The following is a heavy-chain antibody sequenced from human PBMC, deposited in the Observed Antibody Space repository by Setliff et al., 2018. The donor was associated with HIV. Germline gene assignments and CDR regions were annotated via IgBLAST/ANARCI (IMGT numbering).Heavy chain of an antibody. CDR3: AKTIGRYFDIFDN. J-gene: IGHJ4*02. V-gene: IGHV4-39*01. CDR2: IYYSGST. Sequence: SETLSLTCTVSGGSISSTSYYWGWIRQPPGTGLEWIGSIYYSGSTYYNPSLKSRVTISVDTSKNQFSLKLSSVTAADTAVYYCAKTIGRYFDIFDNWGQGTLVTVSS. D-gene: IGHD3-9*01. CDR1: GGSISSTSYY.